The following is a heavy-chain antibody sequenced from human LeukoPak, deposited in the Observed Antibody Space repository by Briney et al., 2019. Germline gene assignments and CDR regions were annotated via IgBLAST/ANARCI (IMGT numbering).Heavy chain of an antibody. D-gene: IGHD3-22*01. CDR2: IYYSGST. V-gene: IGHV4-30-4*01. CDR3: ARVFDSSGYYPRYYFDY. CDR1: GGSISSGDYY. Sequence: SQTLSLTCTVSGGSISSGDYYWSWIRQPPGKGLEWIGYIYYSGSTYYNPSLKSRVTISVDTSKNQFSLKLSSVTAADTAVYYCARVFDSSGYYPRYYFDYWGQGTLVTVSS. J-gene: IGHJ4*02.